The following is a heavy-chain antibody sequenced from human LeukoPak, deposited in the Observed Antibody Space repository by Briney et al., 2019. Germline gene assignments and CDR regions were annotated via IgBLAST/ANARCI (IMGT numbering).Heavy chain of an antibody. J-gene: IGHJ6*02. D-gene: IGHD4-17*01. V-gene: IGHV1-2*02. CDR2: IKPNSGGT. CDR3: ASHYGRDFYYYGMDV. Sequence: ASVKVSCKASGYTFTAYYIHWVRQAPGQGLEWMGWIKPNSGGTISAEKFQGRVTMTRDTSIITVYMELRRLRSDDTAVYYCASHYGRDFYYYGMDVWGPGTTITVSS. CDR1: GYTFTAYY.